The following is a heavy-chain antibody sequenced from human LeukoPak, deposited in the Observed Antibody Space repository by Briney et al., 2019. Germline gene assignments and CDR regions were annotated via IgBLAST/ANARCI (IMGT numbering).Heavy chain of an antibody. CDR3: ARGRADKQWLAGRFDY. CDR2: INPSGGST. V-gene: IGHV1-46*01. D-gene: IGHD6-19*01. CDR1: GYTFTSYY. J-gene: IGHJ4*02. Sequence: ASVTVSFKASGYTFTSYYMHWVRQAPGQGLEWMGIINPSGGSTSYAQKFQGRVTMTRDMSTSTVYMELSSLRSEDTAVYYCARGRADKQWLAGRFDYWGQGTLVTVSS.